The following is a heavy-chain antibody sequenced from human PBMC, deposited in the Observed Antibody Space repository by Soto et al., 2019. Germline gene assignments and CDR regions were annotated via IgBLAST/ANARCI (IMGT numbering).Heavy chain of an antibody. J-gene: IGHJ4*02. CDR1: GGSISSGGYS. CDR3: AAGGGLPRYY. D-gene: IGHD5-12*01. V-gene: IGHV4-30-2*01. Sequence: QLQLQESGSGLVKPSQTLSLTCAVSGGSISSGGYSWSWIRQPPGKGLEWIGYIYHSGSTYYNPSLQSRVTISVDSAKNQFSLKLRSVTAADTAVYSCAAGGGLPRYYWGQGTLVTVSS. CDR2: IYHSGST.